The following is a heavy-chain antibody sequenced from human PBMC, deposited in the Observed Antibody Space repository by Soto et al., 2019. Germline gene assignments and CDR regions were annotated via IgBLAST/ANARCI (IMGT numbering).Heavy chain of an antibody. J-gene: IGHJ4*02. CDR3: ARGDSSGYYSPPFDY. Sequence: GGSLRLSCAASGFTFDDYAMHWVRQAPGKGLEWVSLISWDGGSTYYADSVKGRFTISRDNSKNSLYLQMNSLRAEDTALYYCARGDSSGYYSPPFDYWGQGTLVTVSS. CDR1: GFTFDDYA. D-gene: IGHD3-22*01. CDR2: ISWDGGST. V-gene: IGHV3-43D*04.